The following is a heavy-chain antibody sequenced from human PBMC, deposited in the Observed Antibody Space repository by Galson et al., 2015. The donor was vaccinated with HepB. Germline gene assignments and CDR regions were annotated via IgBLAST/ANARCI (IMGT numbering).Heavy chain of an antibody. D-gene: IGHD2-2*01. V-gene: IGHV3-21*01. J-gene: IGHJ3*01. CDR1: GFTFSNYA. CDR2: VTSSSAYI. Sequence: SLRLSCAASGFTFSNYAFNWVRQAPGKGLEWVSSVTSSSAYIHYADSVKGRFTISRDNTRNLLFLQMNSLSAEDTAVYYCARDILRYQLLGAFDLWGQGTMVTVSP. CDR3: ARDILRYQLLGAFDL.